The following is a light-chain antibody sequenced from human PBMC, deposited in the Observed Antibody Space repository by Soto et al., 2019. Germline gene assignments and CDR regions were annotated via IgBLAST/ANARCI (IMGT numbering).Light chain of an antibody. Sequence: EIVLTQSPGTLSLSPGERATLSCRASQSISSSYLAWYQQKPGQAPRLLIYGASSRATAIPDRFSGSGSGTDFTLTISRLEPEDFAVYYCQHYELTFGGGTKVEIK. J-gene: IGKJ4*01. CDR2: GAS. CDR1: QSISSSY. V-gene: IGKV3-20*01. CDR3: QHYELT.